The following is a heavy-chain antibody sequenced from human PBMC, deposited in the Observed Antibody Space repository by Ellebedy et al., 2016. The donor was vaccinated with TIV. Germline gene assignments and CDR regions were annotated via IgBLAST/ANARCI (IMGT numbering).Heavy chain of an antibody. Sequence: GESLKISXSASGFTFSSYAMHWVRQAPGKGLEYVSAISSNGGSTYYADSVKGRFTISRDNSKNTLYLQMNSLRAEDTAVYYCARARKDRVCSGGSCYSGGRNPFDYWGQGTLVTVSS. J-gene: IGHJ4*02. CDR3: ARARKDRVCSGGSCYSGGRNPFDY. V-gene: IGHV3-64*04. D-gene: IGHD2-15*01. CDR1: GFTFSSYA. CDR2: ISSNGGST.